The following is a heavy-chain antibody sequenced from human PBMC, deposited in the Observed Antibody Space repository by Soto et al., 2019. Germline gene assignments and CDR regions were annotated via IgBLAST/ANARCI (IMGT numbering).Heavy chain of an antibody. D-gene: IGHD2-15*01. V-gene: IGHV5-51*01. J-gene: IGHJ4*02. CDR2: IYPGDSDT. CDR1: GYSFTSYW. Sequence: GESLKISCKGSGYSFTSYWIGWVRQMPGKGLEWMGIIYPGDSDTRYSPSFQGQVTISADKSISTAYLQWSSLKASDTAMYYCARTPPPKLGLQDIAHWWGQGTLVTVSS. CDR3: ARTPPPKLGLQDIAHW.